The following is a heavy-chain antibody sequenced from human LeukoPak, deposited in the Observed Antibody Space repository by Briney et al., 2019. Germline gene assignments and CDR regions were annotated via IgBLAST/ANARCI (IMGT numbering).Heavy chain of an antibody. CDR1: GFTFSSYG. J-gene: IGHJ4*02. CDR3: AKDRFHYDSSGYPDY. D-gene: IGHD3-22*01. V-gene: IGHV3-30*18. Sequence: PGGSLRLSRAASGFTFSSYGMHWVRQAPGKGLEWVAVISYDGSNKYYADSVKGRFTISRDNSKNTLYLQMNSLRAEDTAVYYCAKDRFHYDSSGYPDYWGQGTLVTVSS. CDR2: ISYDGSNK.